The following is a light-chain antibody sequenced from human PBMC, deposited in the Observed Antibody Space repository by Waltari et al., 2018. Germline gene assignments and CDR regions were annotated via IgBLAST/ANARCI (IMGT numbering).Light chain of an antibody. V-gene: IGLV3-9*01. CDR1: KIGSKK. CDR3: QVWESTTANV. Sequence: SSELTQPLSASVAVRQTARISCGGDKIGSKKVHWYQQKPGQATVLVIYRDNNRPSGIPERFSGSNAGNTATLTISGAQGGDEADYYCQVWESTTANVFGGGTKLTVL. J-gene: IGLJ2*01. CDR2: RDN.